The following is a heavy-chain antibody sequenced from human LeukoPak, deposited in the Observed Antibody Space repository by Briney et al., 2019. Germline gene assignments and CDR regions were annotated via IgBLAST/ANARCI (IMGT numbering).Heavy chain of an antibody. CDR1: GITFRSSS. D-gene: IGHD3-3*01. J-gene: IGHJ4*02. CDR3: AKDYDCWSGYYLGGYFDY. Sequence: GGSRRLSRVASGITFRSSSMHWVRQAPGKGLEWVAFIRYDGSNKYYADSVKGRFTISRDNSKNTLYLQMNSLRAEDTAVYYCAKDYDCWSGYYLGGYFDYWGQGTLVTVSS. V-gene: IGHV3-30*02. CDR2: IRYDGSNK.